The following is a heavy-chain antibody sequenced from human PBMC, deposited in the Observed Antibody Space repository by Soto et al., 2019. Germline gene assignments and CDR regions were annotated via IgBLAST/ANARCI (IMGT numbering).Heavy chain of an antibody. D-gene: IGHD4-17*01. CDR1: GGSMRSTSYY. CDR2: IYFGGRT. CDR3: ARQPNYDYGDCGPMDY. V-gene: IGHV4-39*01. J-gene: IGHJ4*02. Sequence: QLQLQESGPGLVKPSETLSLTCTVSGGSMRSTSYYWGWIRQPPGKGLAWIGSIYFGGRTYYNPSLKSRVTISVYTSKKQLSLKLSSLTAADTSVYYCARQPNYDYGDCGPMDYWGQGILVTVSS.